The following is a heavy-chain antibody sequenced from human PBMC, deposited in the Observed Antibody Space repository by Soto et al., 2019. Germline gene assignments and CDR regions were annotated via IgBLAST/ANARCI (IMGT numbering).Heavy chain of an antibody. Sequence: ASVKVSCKASGGTFSSYAISWVRQAPGQGLEWMGGIIPIFGTANYAQKFQGRVTITADESTSTAYMELSSLRSEDTAVYYCARTPGYYYDSSGYNKAAWGQGTLVTVSS. CDR1: GGTFSSYA. D-gene: IGHD3-22*01. CDR3: ARTPGYYYDSSGYNKAA. J-gene: IGHJ4*02. CDR2: IIPIFGTA. V-gene: IGHV1-69*13.